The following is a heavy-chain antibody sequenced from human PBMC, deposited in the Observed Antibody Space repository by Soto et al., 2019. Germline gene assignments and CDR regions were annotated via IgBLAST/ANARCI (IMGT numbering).Heavy chain of an antibody. J-gene: IGHJ4*02. CDR3: AKLSKYYDYVWGSYRYNAFDY. CDR2: IGPDGTDI. CDR1: GFTFGNFW. D-gene: IGHD3-16*02. V-gene: IGHV3-74*03. Sequence: PGGSLRLSCSDSGFTFGNFWIHWVRQAPGKGLEWVSHIGPDGTDIVYADSVKGRFIISRDNSKNTLYLQMNSLRAEDTAVYFCAKLSKYYDYVWGSYRYNAFDYWGQGTLVTVSS.